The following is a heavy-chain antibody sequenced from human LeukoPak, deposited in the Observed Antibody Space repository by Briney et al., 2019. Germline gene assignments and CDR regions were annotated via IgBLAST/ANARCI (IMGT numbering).Heavy chain of an antibody. V-gene: IGHV3-23*01. Sequence: GGSLRLSCAASGFTFSSYAMSWVRQAPGKGLEWVSAISGGGGSTYYADSVKGRFTISRDNSKNTLYLQMNSLRAEDTAVYYCAKGDIVVVVAATLFDPWGQGTLVTVSS. CDR3: AKGDIVVVVAATLFDP. CDR2: ISGGGGST. D-gene: IGHD2-15*01. J-gene: IGHJ5*02. CDR1: GFTFSSYA.